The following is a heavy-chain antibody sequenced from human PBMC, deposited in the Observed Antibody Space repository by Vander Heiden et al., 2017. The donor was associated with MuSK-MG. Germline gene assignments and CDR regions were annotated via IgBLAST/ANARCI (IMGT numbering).Heavy chain of an antibody. CDR2: INSDGSST. CDR3: AREGVYVWGSYRYGGYYYGMDV. V-gene: IGHV3-74*01. Sequence: EVQLVESGGGFVQPGGSLRLSCAASGFTFSSYWMHWVRHAPGKGLVWVSRINSDGSSTSYADSVKGRFTISRDNAKNTLYLQMNRLRAEDTAVYYCAREGVYVWGSYRYGGYYYGMDVWGQGTTVTVSS. CDR1: GFTFSSYW. J-gene: IGHJ6*02. D-gene: IGHD3-16*02.